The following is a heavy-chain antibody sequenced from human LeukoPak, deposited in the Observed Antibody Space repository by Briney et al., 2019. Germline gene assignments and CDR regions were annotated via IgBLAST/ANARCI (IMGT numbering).Heavy chain of an antibody. D-gene: IGHD5-24*01. CDR2: IYYSGST. Sequence: KPEGSLRLSCAASGFTFDDYGMSWVRQVPGKGLEWIGSIYYSGSTYCNPSLKSRVTISVDTSKNQFSLKLSSVTAADTAVYYCARGDGYNVLSYWGQGTMVTVSS. CDR1: GFTFDDYG. J-gene: IGHJ3*01. CDR3: ARGDGYNVLSY. V-gene: IGHV4-39*07.